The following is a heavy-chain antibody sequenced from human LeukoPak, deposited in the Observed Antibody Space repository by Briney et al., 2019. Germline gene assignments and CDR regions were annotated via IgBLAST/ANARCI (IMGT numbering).Heavy chain of an antibody. CDR2: IYYSGST. Sequence: PSETLSLTCTVSGGSISSHYWSWIRQPPGKGLEWIGYIYYSGSTNYNPSLKSRVTISVDTSKNQFSLKLSSVTAADTAVYYCAGAGAYCGGDCYLLQNDDAFDIWGQGTMVTVSS. V-gene: IGHV4-59*11. CDR1: GGSISSHY. CDR3: AGAGAYCGGDCYLLQNDDAFDI. J-gene: IGHJ3*02. D-gene: IGHD2-21*02.